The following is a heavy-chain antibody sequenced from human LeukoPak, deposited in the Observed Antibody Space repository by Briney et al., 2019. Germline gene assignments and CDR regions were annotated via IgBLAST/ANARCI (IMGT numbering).Heavy chain of an antibody. V-gene: IGHV3-7*01. Sequence: GGSLRLSCAASGFTFSNYWMSWVRQAPGKGLEWVANIKQDGSEKYYVDSVKGRFTISRDNAKNSLYLQMNSLRAEDTALYYCARDQGASSGSYYPFDYWGQRTLVSVSS. J-gene: IGHJ4*02. D-gene: IGHD3-10*01. CDR3: ARDQGASSGSYYPFDY. CDR2: IKQDGSEK. CDR1: GFTFSNYW.